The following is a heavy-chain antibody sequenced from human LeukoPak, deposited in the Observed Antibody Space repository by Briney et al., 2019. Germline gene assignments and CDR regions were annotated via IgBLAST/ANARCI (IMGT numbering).Heavy chain of an antibody. CDR2: IHPAGGVQ. CDR1: GFTISPYW. CDR3: ARLTTMVTTFVH. V-gene: IGHV3-7*01. D-gene: IGHD4/OR15-4a*01. J-gene: IGHJ4*02. Sequence: GGSLRLSCAASGFTISPYWMRWVRQAPRKGLEWVASIHPAGGVQKYVESVQGRFTISRDNAENLISLQMNGLRGEDTAVYYCARLTTMVTTFVHWGQGALVTVS.